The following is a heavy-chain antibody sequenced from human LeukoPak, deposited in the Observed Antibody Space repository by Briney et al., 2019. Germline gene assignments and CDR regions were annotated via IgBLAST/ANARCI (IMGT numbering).Heavy chain of an antibody. CDR2: ISGSGGST. Sequence: GGSLRLSCAASGFTFSSYAMSWVRQAPGKGLGWVSAISGSGGSTYYADSVKGRLTISRDNSKNTLYLQMNSLRAEDTAVYYCARDTGGNSHYYYYYGMDVWGQGTTVTVSS. CDR1: GFTFSSYA. CDR3: ARDTGGNSHYYYYYGMDV. V-gene: IGHV3-23*01. J-gene: IGHJ6*02. D-gene: IGHD4-23*01.